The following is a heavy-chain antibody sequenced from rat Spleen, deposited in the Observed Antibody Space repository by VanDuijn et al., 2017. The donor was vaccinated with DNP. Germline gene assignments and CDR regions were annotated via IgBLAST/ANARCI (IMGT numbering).Heavy chain of an antibody. CDR2: IQSGGST. Sequence: QVQLKESGPGLVQPSQTLSLTCTVSGFSLTSYHVHWVRQFPGKGLEWMGRIQSGGSTDYNSALKSRLSISRDASKSQVFLKMNSLQPEDTGTYYCARHNSGYFDYWGQGVMVTVSS. CDR1: GFSLTSYH. D-gene: IGHD4-3*01. CDR3: ARHNSGYFDY. V-gene: IGHV2-27*01. J-gene: IGHJ2*01.